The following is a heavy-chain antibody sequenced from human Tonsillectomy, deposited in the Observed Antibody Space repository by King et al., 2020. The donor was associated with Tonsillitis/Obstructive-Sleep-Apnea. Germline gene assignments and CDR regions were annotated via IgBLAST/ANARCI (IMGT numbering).Heavy chain of an antibody. J-gene: IGHJ4*02. Sequence: VQLVESGGGLVRPGGSLRLSCTASGFTFSSYSMSWVRQAPGKGLEWVSSITSYIYYADSVKGRFTISRDNAKNSLYLQMNSLRAEDTAVYYCARGLSSWESDFDYWGQGTLVTVSS. CDR1: GFTFSSYS. V-gene: IGHV3-21*01. CDR3: ARGLSSWESDFDY. CDR2: ITSYI. D-gene: IGHD1-26*01.